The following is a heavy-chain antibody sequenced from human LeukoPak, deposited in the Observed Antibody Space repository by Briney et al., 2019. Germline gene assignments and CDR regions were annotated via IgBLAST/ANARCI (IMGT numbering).Heavy chain of an antibody. Sequence: GGSLRLSCAASGFTFSSYGMNWVRQAPGKGLEWVSSISSSSSYIYYADSVKGRFTISRDNSKNTLYLQMNSLRAEDTAVYYCAKAYDRIVVVPAAIRPLGYWGQGTLVTVSS. CDR1: GFTFSSYG. V-gene: IGHV3-21*04. J-gene: IGHJ4*02. D-gene: IGHD2-2*02. CDR2: ISSSSSYI. CDR3: AKAYDRIVVVPAAIRPLGY.